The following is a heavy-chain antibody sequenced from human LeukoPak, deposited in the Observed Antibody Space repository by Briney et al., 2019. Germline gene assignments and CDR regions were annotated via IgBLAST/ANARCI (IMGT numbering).Heavy chain of an antibody. D-gene: IGHD2-15*01. Sequence: GGSLRLSCAASGFTFSSYAMSWVRQAPGKGLEWASAISGSGGSTYYADSVKGRFTISRDNSKNTLYLQMNSLRAEDTAVYYCAKGPLGYCSGGSCYSPNWGQGTLVTVSS. CDR1: GFTFSSYA. J-gene: IGHJ4*02. CDR3: AKGPLGYCSGGSCYSPN. V-gene: IGHV3-23*01. CDR2: ISGSGGST.